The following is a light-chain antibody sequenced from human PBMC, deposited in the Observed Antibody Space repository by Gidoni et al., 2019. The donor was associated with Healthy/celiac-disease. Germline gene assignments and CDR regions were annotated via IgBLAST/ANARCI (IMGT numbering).Light chain of an antibody. Sequence: TLSVSPGERATLSCRASQSVSSNLAWYQQKPGQAPRLLIYGASTRATGIPARFSGSGSGTEFTLTISSLQSEDFAVYYCQQYNNWPLWTFGQXTKVEIK. CDR1: QSVSSN. V-gene: IGKV3-15*01. CDR2: GAS. CDR3: QQYNNWPLWT. J-gene: IGKJ1*01.